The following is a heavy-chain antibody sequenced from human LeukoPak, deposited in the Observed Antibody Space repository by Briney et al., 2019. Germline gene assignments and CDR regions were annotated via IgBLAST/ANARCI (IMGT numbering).Heavy chain of an antibody. Sequence: PGGSLRLSCAASGFTFSSYAMSWVRQAPGKGLEWVSAISDIGSSTYYADSVKGRFTISRDNSKNTLYLQINSLSAEDTALYYCAKVSSSWQLYYFDYWGQGTLVTVSS. CDR3: AKVSSSWQLYYFDY. V-gene: IGHV3-23*01. CDR2: ISDIGSST. J-gene: IGHJ4*02. CDR1: GFTFSSYA. D-gene: IGHD6-13*01.